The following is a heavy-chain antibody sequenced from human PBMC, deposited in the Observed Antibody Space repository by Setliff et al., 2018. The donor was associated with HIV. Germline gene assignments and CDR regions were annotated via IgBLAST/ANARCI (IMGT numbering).Heavy chain of an antibody. CDR2: IFYSGST. D-gene: IGHD4-17*01. CDR3: ARGFLRSRRRWFDP. J-gene: IGHJ5*02. CDR1: GGSISSGDYY. V-gene: IGHV4-61*08. Sequence: LSLTCTVSGGSISSGDYYWSWIRQPPGKGLEWIGYIFYSGSTNYNPSLKSRVTISVDASKNQFSLRLSSVTAADTAVYYCARGFLRSRRRWFDPWGQGTLVTVSS.